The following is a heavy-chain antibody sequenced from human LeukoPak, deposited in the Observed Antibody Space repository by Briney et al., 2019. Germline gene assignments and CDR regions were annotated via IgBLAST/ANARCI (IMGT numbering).Heavy chain of an antibody. J-gene: IGHJ4*02. Sequence: PGGSLTLSCAASGFTFINAWMSWVRQAPGKGLEWVGRIKSKTDGGTTDYAAHVKGRFTISRDDSKNTLYLQMNSLKTEDTAVYYCTTDGVGGYFDWLSIDYWGQGTLVTVSS. CDR3: TTDGVGGYFDWLSIDY. D-gene: IGHD3-9*01. V-gene: IGHV3-15*01. CDR1: GFTFINAW. CDR2: IKSKTDGGTT.